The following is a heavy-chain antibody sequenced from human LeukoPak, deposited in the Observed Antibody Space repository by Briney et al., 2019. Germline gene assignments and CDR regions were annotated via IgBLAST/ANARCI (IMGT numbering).Heavy chain of an antibody. D-gene: IGHD3-3*01. CDR1: GFTFNNYA. CDR2: ISGSGGST. CDR3: AKHPDFWGGYYYAFDV. V-gene: IGHV3-23*01. J-gene: IGHJ3*01. Sequence: GGSLRLSCAASGFTFNNYAMSWVRQAPGKGPEWVAGISGSGGSTFYADSVKGRFTISRDNSKNTLYLQMNSLRAEDTAVYYRAKHPDFWGGYYYAFDVWGQGTMVTVSS.